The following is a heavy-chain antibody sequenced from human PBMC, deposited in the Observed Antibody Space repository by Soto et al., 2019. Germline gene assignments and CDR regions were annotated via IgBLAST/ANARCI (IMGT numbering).Heavy chain of an antibody. CDR2: IYYSGST. CDR1: GGSISSYY. V-gene: IGHV4-59*01. CDR3: ARSGAPYDILTGYYYSPFDY. Sequence: SETLSLTCTVSGGSISSYYWSWIRQPPGKGLEWIGYIYYSGSTNYNPSLKSRVTISVDTSKNQFSLKLSSVTAADTAVYYCARSGAPYDILTGYYYSPFDYWGQGTLVTVSS. J-gene: IGHJ4*02. D-gene: IGHD3-9*01.